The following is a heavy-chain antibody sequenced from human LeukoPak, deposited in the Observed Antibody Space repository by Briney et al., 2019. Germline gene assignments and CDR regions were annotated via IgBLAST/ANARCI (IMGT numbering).Heavy chain of an antibody. CDR3: ARVARWLQFDYSDY. D-gene: IGHD5-24*01. J-gene: IGHJ4*02. CDR2: INHSGST. V-gene: IGHV4-34*01. CDR1: GGSFSGYY. Sequence: PSETLSLTCAVYGGSFSGYYWSWIRQPPGKGLEWIGEINHSGSTNYNPSLKSRVTTSVDTSKNQFSLKLSSVTAADTAVYYCARVARWLQFDYSDYWGQGTLVTVSS.